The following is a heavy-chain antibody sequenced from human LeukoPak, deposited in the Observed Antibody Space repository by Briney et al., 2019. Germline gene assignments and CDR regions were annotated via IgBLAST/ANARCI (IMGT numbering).Heavy chain of an antibody. J-gene: IGHJ3*02. CDR1: GYTFTSYD. D-gene: IGHD2-21*01. Sequence: ASVKVSCKASGYTFTSYDINWVRQAPGQGLEWMGWMNPNSGNTVYAQKFQGRVTITRNTSISTPYMELSSLRSDDTAVYYCARALIGRDAFDIWGQGTVVAVSS. CDR3: ARALIGRDAFDI. CDR2: MNPNSGNT. V-gene: IGHV1-8*03.